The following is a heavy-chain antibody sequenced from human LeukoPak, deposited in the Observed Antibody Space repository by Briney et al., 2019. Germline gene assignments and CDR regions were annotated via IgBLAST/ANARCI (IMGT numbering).Heavy chain of an antibody. CDR1: GFSVSSNY. CDR2: IYSGGTT. CDR3: ARDGGYSGYDADC. V-gene: IGHV3-53*01. D-gene: IGHD5-12*01. J-gene: IGHJ4*02. Sequence: GGSLRLSCAASGFSVSSNYMSWVRQAPGKGLEWVSVIYSGGTTYYADSVKGRFTISRDTSKNTLYLQMNSLRAEDTAVYYCARDGGYSGYDADCWGQGTLVTVSS.